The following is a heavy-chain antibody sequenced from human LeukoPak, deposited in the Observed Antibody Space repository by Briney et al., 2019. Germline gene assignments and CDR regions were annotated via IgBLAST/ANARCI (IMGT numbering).Heavy chain of an antibody. CDR1: GDTISTTNYY. J-gene: IGHJ3*02. V-gene: IGHV4-61*05. CDR2: IYYSGST. D-gene: IGHD3-10*01. Sequence: KPSETLSLTCAVSGDTISTTNYYWGWIRQPPGKGLEWIGYIYYSGSTNYNPSLKSRVTISVDTSKNQFSLKLSSVTAADTAVYYCARADYYGSGSNAFDIWGQGTMVTVSS. CDR3: ARADYYGSGSNAFDI.